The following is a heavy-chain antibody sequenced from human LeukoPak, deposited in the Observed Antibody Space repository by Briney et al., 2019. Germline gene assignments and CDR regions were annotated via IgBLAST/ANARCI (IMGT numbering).Heavy chain of an antibody. V-gene: IGHV1-18*01. Sequence: ASVNVSCKASGYTFTSYGISWVRQAPGQGLEWMGWISAYNGNTNYAQKLQGRVTMTTDTSTSTAYMELRSLRSDDTAVYYCARHSGYCSGGSCYSDDAFDIWGQGTMVTVSS. CDR3: ARHSGYCSGGSCYSDDAFDI. D-gene: IGHD2-15*01. J-gene: IGHJ3*02. CDR2: ISAYNGNT. CDR1: GYTFTSYG.